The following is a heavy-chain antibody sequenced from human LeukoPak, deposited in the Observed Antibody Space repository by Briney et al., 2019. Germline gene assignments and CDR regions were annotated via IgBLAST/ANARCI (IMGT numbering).Heavy chain of an antibody. V-gene: IGHV3-30*18. CDR2: ISYNGADK. CDR1: GFTFRNYG. J-gene: IGHJ4*02. CDR3: AKDFGSNSGSFDY. Sequence: QPGGSLRLSCEGSGFTFRNYGMHWVRQAPGKGLERVAFISYNGADKYYADSVKGRFTISRDNSKNTLYLQMNSLRPEDTAVSYCAKDFGSNSGSFDYWGQGTLVSVSS. D-gene: IGHD3-22*01.